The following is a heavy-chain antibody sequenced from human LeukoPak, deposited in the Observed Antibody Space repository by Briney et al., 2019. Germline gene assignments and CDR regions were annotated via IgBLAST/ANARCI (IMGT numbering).Heavy chain of an antibody. CDR2: IYYSGST. J-gene: IGHJ4*02. V-gene: IGHV4-39*01. D-gene: IGHD3-10*01. CDR1: GGSISSSSYY. CDR3: ARHESRGLGIIDY. Sequence: SETLSLTCTVSGGSISSSSYYWGWIRQPPGKGLEWIGSIYYSGSTYYNPSLKSRVTISVDTSKNQFSLKLSSVTAADTAVYYCARHESRGLGIIDYWGQGTLVTVSS.